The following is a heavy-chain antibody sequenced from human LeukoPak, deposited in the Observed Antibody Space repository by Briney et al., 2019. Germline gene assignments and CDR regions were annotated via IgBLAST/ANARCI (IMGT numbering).Heavy chain of an antibody. CDR2: ISYDGSNK. CDR3: ARDIGSSGSFGYFDY. D-gene: IGHD1-26*01. Sequence: GGSLRLSCAASGFTFSSYAMSWVRQAPGKGLEWVAVISYDGSNKYCADSVKGRFTISRDNSKNTLYLQMNSLRAEDTAVYYCARDIGSSGSFGYFDYWGQGTLVTVSS. J-gene: IGHJ4*02. CDR1: GFTFSSYA. V-gene: IGHV3-30-3*01.